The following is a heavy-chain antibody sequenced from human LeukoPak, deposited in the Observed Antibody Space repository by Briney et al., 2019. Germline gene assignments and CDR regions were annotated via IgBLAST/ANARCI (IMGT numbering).Heavy chain of an antibody. V-gene: IGHV3-30*02. CDR3: AKKGGSWNYFDS. J-gene: IGHJ4*02. CDR1: GFIFSIYG. Sequence: GGSLRLSCVASGFIFSIYGVHWVRQAPGKGLEWVAYLAYDASLVDYTNSVKGRFTISRDNSKNTLFLQMNSLRPEDTAVYYCAKKGGSWNYFDSWGQGTLVTVSS. CDR2: LAYDASLV. D-gene: IGHD6-13*01.